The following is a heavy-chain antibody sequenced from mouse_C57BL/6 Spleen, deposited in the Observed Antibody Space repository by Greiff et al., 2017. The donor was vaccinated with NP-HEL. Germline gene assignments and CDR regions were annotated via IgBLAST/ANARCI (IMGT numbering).Heavy chain of an antibody. Sequence: EVQRVESGPELVKPGASVKMSCKASGYTFTDYNMHWVKQSHGKSLEWIGYINPNNGGTSYNQKFKGKATLTVNKSSSTAYMELRSLTSEDSAVYYCAPIYYDYDDAMDYWGQGTSVTVSS. J-gene: IGHJ4*01. CDR1: GYTFTDYN. CDR2: INPNNGGT. CDR3: APIYYDYDDAMDY. D-gene: IGHD2-4*01. V-gene: IGHV1-22*01.